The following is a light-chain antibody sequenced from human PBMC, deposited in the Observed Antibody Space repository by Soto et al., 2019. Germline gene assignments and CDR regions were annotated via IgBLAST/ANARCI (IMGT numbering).Light chain of an antibody. V-gene: IGKV3-15*01. CDR1: QSVSNN. CDR3: QQDNEWPLT. CDR2: HAA. Sequence: EIVMTQSPATLSVSPGERATLSCRASQSVSNNVAWYQQKPGQAPRLLIYHAATRATGIPARFSGSGSGTEVTITISSLQSEDFAVYYCQQDNEWPLTFGGGTKVEIK. J-gene: IGKJ4*01.